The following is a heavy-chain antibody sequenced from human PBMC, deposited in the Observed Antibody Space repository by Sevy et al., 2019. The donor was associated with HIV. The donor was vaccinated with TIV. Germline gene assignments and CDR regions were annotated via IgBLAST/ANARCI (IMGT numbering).Heavy chain of an antibody. CDR1: GFSFSNYG. V-gene: IGHV3-33*01. Sequence: GGSLRLSCAASGFSFSNYGMHWVRQAPGKGLEWVALIWYDGSSKYYADSVKGRLTISRDNSKNTLSLQMNSPRAEDTAVYYCARGADYFDSSGANFEYWGQGTLVTVSS. CDR3: ARGADYFDSSGANFEY. J-gene: IGHJ4*02. CDR2: IWYDGSSK. D-gene: IGHD3-22*01.